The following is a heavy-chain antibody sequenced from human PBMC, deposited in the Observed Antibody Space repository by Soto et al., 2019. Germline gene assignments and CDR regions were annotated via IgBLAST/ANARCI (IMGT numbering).Heavy chain of an antibody. CDR2: IYYSGST. J-gene: IGHJ3*02. CDR3: ARGGYYDSSGYYEGAFDI. Sequence: QVQLQESGPGLVKPSQTLSLTCTVSGGSISSGGYYWSWIRQHPGKGLEWIGYIYYSGSTYYNPSLKSRVTISVDTSKTQCSLQLSSVTAADTAVSYCARGGYYDSSGYYEGAFDIWGQGTMVTVSS. V-gene: IGHV4-31*03. CDR1: GGSISSGGYY. D-gene: IGHD3-22*01.